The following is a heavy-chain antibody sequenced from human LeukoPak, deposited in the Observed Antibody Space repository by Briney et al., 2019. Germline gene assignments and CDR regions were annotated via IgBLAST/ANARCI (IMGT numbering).Heavy chain of an antibody. CDR2: ISSSGSTI. Sequence: GGSLRLSCAPSGFTFSDYYMSWIRQAPGKGLEWASYISSSGSTIYYADSVKGRFAISRDNAKNSLYLQMNSLRAEDTAVYYCAELGITMIGGVWGKGTTVTISS. J-gene: IGHJ6*04. CDR3: AELGITMIGGV. CDR1: GFTFSDYY. D-gene: IGHD3-10*02. V-gene: IGHV3-11*04.